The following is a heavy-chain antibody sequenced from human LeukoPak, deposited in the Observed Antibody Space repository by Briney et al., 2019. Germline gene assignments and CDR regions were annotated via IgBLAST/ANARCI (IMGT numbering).Heavy chain of an antibody. CDR3: AKLTTVTFSGWDY. D-gene: IGHD4-17*01. CDR1: GFTFSSYP. V-gene: IGHV3-23*01. CDR2: ISDSALTT. Sequence: GGSLRLSCAASGFTFSSYPMSWVRQTPGKGLEWVSRISDSALTTDYTDSVKGRFTISRDNSKNTLYLQMNSLRAEDAAVYYCAKLTTVTFSGWDYWGQGTLVTVSS. J-gene: IGHJ4*02.